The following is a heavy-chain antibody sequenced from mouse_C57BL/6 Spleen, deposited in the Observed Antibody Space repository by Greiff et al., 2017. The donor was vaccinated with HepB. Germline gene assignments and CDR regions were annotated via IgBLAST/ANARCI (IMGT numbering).Heavy chain of an antibody. V-gene: IGHV1-59*01. CDR1: GYTFTSYW. Sequence: QVQLQQPGAELVRPGTSVKLSCKASGYTFTSYWMHWVKQRPGQGLEWIGVIDPSDSYTNYNQKFKGKATLTVDTSSSTAYMQLSSLTSEDSAVYYCARGANAWFAYWGQGTLVTVS. CDR3: ARGANAWFAY. CDR2: IDPSDSYT. D-gene: IGHD3-1*01. J-gene: IGHJ3*01.